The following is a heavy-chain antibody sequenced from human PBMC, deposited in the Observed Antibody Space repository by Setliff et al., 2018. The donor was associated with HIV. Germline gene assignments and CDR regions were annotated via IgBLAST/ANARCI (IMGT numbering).Heavy chain of an antibody. CDR3: ASGIAAASPNYYYYFGMDV. CDR1: GGSMSSYY. CDR2: IYTSGSI. J-gene: IGHJ6*02. Sequence: PSETLSLTCSVSGGSMSSYYWSWIRQTASKGLEWIGRIYTSGSIIYNPSLRSRVTMSVDTSKNQFSLKLSSVTAADTAVYYCASGIAAASPNYYYYFGMDVWGQGTTVTVSS. D-gene: IGHD6-13*01. V-gene: IGHV4-4*07.